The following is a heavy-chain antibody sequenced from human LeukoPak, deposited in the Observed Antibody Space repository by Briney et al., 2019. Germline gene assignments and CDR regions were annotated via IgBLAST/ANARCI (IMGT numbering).Heavy chain of an antibody. CDR2: ISNDGSAT. J-gene: IGHJ4*02. CDR1: GFIFSAYT. CDR3: ASYSYGYSPSSPFDY. Sequence: GGSLRLPCATSGFIFSAYTVHWVRQAPGKGLEYVSAISNDGSATFYASSVKGRFTISRDNSKNTLSLQMNSLRAEDTAVYYCASYSYGYSPSSPFDYWGQGALVTVSS. D-gene: IGHD5-18*01. V-gene: IGHV3-64*01.